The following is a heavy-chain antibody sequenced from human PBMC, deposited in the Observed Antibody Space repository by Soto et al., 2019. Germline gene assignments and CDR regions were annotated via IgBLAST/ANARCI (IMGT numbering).Heavy chain of an antibody. CDR2: TYYRSKWYN. CDR3: ARGEQYSGRIFDY. D-gene: IGHD1-26*01. Sequence: QVQLQQSGPGLVKPSQTLSVTCGISGDSVSSNSAAWNWLRQSPSRGLEWLGRTYYRSKWYNDYAGSVESRITINPDTSTNHFSLQLNFVTPEDTAVYFCARGEQYSGRIFDYWGQGTLVTVSS. J-gene: IGHJ4*02. V-gene: IGHV6-1*01. CDR1: GDSVSSNSAA.